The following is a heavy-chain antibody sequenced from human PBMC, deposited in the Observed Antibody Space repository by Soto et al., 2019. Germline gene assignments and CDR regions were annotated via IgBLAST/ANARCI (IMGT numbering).Heavy chain of an antibody. V-gene: IGHV1-2*04. CDR2: INPNNGGT. D-gene: IGHD3-9*01. CDR1: GYTLTDYY. J-gene: IGHJ6*02. Sequence: ASVTVSRMASGYTLTDYYMLWVRQAPGRGLEWMAWINPNNGGTNYAQKFQGLLTLTRDTSITTAYMELNRLTSDDTAVYYCATTCAFGGRTIWCMDGWGQGTTVTVSS. CDR3: ATTCAFGGRTIWCMDG.